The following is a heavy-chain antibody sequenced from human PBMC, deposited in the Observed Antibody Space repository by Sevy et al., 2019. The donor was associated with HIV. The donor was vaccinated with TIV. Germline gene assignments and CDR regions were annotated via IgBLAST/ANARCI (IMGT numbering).Heavy chain of an antibody. CDR3: TTDRLESSGITIFGVVPFDY. J-gene: IGHJ4*02. CDR2: IKSKTDGGTT. V-gene: IGHV3-15*01. D-gene: IGHD3-3*01. CDR1: GFTFSNAW. Sequence: GGSLRLSCAASGFTFSNAWMSWVRQAPGKGLEWVGRIKSKTDGGTTDYAAPVKGRFTISRDDSKNTLYLKMNSLKTEDTAVYYCTTDRLESSGITIFGVVPFDYWGQGTLVTVSS.